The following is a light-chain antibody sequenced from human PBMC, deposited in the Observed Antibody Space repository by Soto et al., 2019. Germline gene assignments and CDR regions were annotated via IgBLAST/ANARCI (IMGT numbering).Light chain of an antibody. CDR2: DAS. V-gene: IGKV3-20*01. J-gene: IGKJ1*01. CDR1: QTVRNNY. Sequence: EFVLTQSPGTLSLSPGERATLSCRASQTVRNNYLAWYQQEPGQAPRLLIYDASSRATGIPDRFSGGGSGTEFTLIISSLQSEDSAVYLCQQYADSPWTFGQVTKAEI. CDR3: QQYADSPWT.